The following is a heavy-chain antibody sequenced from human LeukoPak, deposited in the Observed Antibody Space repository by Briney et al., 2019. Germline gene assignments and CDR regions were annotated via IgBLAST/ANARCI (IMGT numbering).Heavy chain of an antibody. J-gene: IGHJ6*02. Sequence: GASVKVSCKASGYTFTSYDINWVRQAAGQGLEWMGWMNPNNGNTDYAQKFQGRVTMTRDTSISTAYMELSSLRSEDTAVYYCARGYYYDSSGPSVDMDVWGQGTTVTVSS. CDR3: ARGYYYDSSGPSVDMDV. D-gene: IGHD3-22*01. CDR1: GYTFTSYD. CDR2: MNPNNGNT. V-gene: IGHV1-8*01.